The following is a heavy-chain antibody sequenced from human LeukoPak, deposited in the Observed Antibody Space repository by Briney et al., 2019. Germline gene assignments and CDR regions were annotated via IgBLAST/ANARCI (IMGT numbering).Heavy chain of an antibody. CDR3: AHRDGYNLVPFDY. V-gene: IGHV3-23*01. Sequence: GGTLRLSCAASGFTFSRYGVSWVRQAPGKGLEWVSAISNSGGNTYYADSVKGRFTMSRDNSKNTLYLQMNSLRAEDTAIYYCAHRDGYNLVPFDYWGQGTLVTVSS. J-gene: IGHJ4*02. D-gene: IGHD5-24*01. CDR2: ISNSGGNT. CDR1: GFTFSRYG.